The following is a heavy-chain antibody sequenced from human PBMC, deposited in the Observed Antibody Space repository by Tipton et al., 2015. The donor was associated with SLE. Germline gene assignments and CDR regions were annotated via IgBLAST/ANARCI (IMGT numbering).Heavy chain of an antibody. V-gene: IGHV4-4*07. CDR2: IYTGGYT. Sequence: GLVKPSETLSLTCTVSGGSMSSYYWSWIRQPAGKGLEWIGRIYTGGYTKYNPSFENRVTVDASKDQFSLKLSSVTAADTAVYYCVICSPAGCAYFDYWGQGRLVTVSS. CDR3: VICSPAGCAYFDY. J-gene: IGHJ4*02. D-gene: IGHD2-15*01. CDR1: GGSMSSYY.